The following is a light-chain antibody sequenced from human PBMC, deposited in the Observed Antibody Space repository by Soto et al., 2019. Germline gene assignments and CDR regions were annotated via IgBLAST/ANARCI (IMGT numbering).Light chain of an antibody. CDR2: DAS. CDR1: QDISNY. Sequence: DILMTQSPSSLSASVGDRVTITCQASQDISNYLNWYQQKPGKAPKLLIYDASNLETGVPSRFSGSGSGTDFTFTISSLQPEDIATYYCQQYDNLAFTFGPGTKVDIK. J-gene: IGKJ3*01. CDR3: QQYDNLAFT. V-gene: IGKV1-33*01.